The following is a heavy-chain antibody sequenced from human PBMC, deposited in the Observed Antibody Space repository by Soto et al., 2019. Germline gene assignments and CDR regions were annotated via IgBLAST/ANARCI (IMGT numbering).Heavy chain of an antibody. D-gene: IGHD2-21*01. CDR1: GFSFRNYG. CDR2: ISYDGSKK. J-gene: IGHJ6*02. CDR3: AKAVVVQLDPPDYYGMDV. V-gene: IGHV3-30*18. Sequence: QVQLVDSGGGVVQPGRSLRVSCAASGFSFRNYGMHWVRQAPGKGLEWVAVISYDGSKKYYGDSVKGRFTISRDNSNNTVYLQRNSLRREDTAVYYCAKAVVVQLDPPDYYGMDVWGQGTTVTVSS.